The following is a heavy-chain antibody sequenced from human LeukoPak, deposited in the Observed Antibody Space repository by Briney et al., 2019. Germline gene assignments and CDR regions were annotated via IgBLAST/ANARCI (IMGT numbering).Heavy chain of an antibody. D-gene: IGHD3-22*01. J-gene: IGHJ4*02. CDR3: ARGGDSSYYGDY. CDR1: GFTVSSNH. Sequence: PGGSLRLSCPASGFTVSSNHMNWVRQAPGKGLEWVSLIYSGGSTHYADSVKGRFTISRDNSKNTLYLQMNSLRAEDTAVYYCARGGDSSYYGDYWGQGTLVTVTS. CDR2: IYSGGST. V-gene: IGHV3-66*01.